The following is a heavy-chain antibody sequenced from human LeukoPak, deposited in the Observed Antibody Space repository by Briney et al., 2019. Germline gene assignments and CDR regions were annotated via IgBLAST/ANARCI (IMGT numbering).Heavy chain of an antibody. CDR2: LSDSGGST. V-gene: IGHV3-23*01. J-gene: IGHJ4*02. CDR1: GFTFSSYG. D-gene: IGHD6-19*01. CDR3: AKDGDSSGFLYYFDY. Sequence: PGGSLRLSCAASGFTFSSYGMSWVRQAPGKGLEWVSALSDSGGSTYYADSVKGRFTISRDNSKNTLYLQMNSLRAEDTAVYYCAKDGDSSGFLYYFDYWGQGTLVTVSS.